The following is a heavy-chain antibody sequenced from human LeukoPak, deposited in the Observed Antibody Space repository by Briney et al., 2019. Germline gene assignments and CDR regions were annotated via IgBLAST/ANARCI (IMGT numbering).Heavy chain of an antibody. J-gene: IGHJ5*02. Sequence: GGSLRLSCTASGFTFGDYAMSWFRQAPGRGLEWVGVIKGKPYDGATEYAASVKGRFIISRDDSKSIATLEMNSLKIEDTGKYYCTRGGYSSAWGQGTLVTVSS. V-gene: IGHV3-49*03. D-gene: IGHD4-11*01. CDR2: IKGKPYDGAT. CDR3: TRGGYSSA. CDR1: GFTFGDYA.